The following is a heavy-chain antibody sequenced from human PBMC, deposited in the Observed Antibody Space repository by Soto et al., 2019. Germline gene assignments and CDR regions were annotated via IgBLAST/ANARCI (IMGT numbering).Heavy chain of an antibody. CDR1: GFTFSSYA. V-gene: IGHV3-30-3*01. D-gene: IGHD3-22*01. CDR3: ASKGYDSSGYYYGGENAFDI. CDR2: ISYDGSNK. J-gene: IGHJ3*02. Sequence: GGSLRLSCAASGFTFSSYAMHWVRQAPGKGLEWVAVISYDGSNKYYADSVKGRFTISRDNSKNTLYLQMNSLRAEDTAVYYCASKGYDSSGYYYGGENAFDIWGQGTMVTVSS.